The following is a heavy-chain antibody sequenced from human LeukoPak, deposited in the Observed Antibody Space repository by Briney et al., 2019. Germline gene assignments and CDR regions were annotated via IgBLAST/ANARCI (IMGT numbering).Heavy chain of an antibody. V-gene: IGHV3-48*03. CDR1: GFTFSTYE. CDR3: AKDSAKKYDDY. CDR2: ISNSGSPI. D-gene: IGHD2/OR15-2a*01. J-gene: IGHJ4*02. Sequence: GGSLRLSCAASGFTFSTYEMHWVRQAPGKGLEWVSYISNSGSPIYYADSVKGRFTISRENSKNTLYLQMNSLRAEDTAVYYCAKDSAKKYDDYWGQGTLVTVSS.